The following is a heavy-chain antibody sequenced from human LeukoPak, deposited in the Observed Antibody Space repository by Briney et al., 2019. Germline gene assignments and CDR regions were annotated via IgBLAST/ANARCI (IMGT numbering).Heavy chain of an antibody. V-gene: IGHV1-18*01. D-gene: IGHD1-26*01. CDR3: ARGGRWELPRPYAFDI. Sequence: GASVKVSCKASGYTFTSYGIGWVRQAPGQGLERMGWISVYNGHTNYAQNLQGRVTMTTDTSTSTAYMELRSLRSDDTAVYYCARGGRWELPRPYAFDIWGQGTMVAVSS. J-gene: IGHJ3*02. CDR1: GYTFTSYG. CDR2: ISVYNGHT.